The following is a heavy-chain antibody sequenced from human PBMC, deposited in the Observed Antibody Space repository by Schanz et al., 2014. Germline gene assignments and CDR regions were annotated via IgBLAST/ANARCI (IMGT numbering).Heavy chain of an antibody. CDR1: GFTFSTYA. CDR2: ITTGGNT. V-gene: IGHV3-23*04. Sequence: VQLVESGGGLAQPGGSLRLSCSASGFTFSTYAMSWARQTPGKGLEWVSSITTGGNTYYRDSVKGRFIVSRDNSKNTLYLEMNRLRVDDTAVYYCSKDKQGSRSDDSWGQGTLVTVSS. J-gene: IGHJ5*01. CDR3: SKDKQGSRSDDS. D-gene: IGHD2-15*01.